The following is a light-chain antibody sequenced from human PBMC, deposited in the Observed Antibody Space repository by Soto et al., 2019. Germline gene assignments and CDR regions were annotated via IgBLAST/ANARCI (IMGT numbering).Light chain of an antibody. J-gene: IGKJ2*01. CDR3: QQYARPTFA. CDR1: QRISNSY. V-gene: IGKV3-20*01. CDR2: DAF. Sequence: EIVLTQSPGTLSLSPGERATLSCRASQRISNSYLAWYQQKHGQAPRLXLYDAFSRETGIPDRVSGSGSGTEFTLTISRLEPEDFAVYYCQQYARPTFAFGQGTKVDIK.